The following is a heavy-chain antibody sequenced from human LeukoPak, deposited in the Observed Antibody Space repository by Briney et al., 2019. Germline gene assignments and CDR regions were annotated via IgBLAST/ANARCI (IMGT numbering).Heavy chain of an antibody. D-gene: IGHD4-17*01. J-gene: IGHJ3*02. CDR3: ARESYGDYDHDAFDI. CDR2: INPNSGGT. V-gene: IGHV1-2*04. CDR1: GYTFTSYD. Sequence: ASVKVSCKASGYTFTSYDINWVRQAAGQGLEWMGWINPNSGGTNYAQKFQGWVTMTRDTSISTAYMELSRLRSDDTAVYYCARESYGDYDHDAFDIWGQGTMVTVSS.